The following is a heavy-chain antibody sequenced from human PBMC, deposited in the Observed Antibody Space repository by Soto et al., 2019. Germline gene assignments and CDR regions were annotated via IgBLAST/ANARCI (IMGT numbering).Heavy chain of an antibody. CDR3: TRKRFGMDV. Sequence: WWSLRLSCSVSVFTCSSSWMSWVRQAPGKGLEWVANIKEDGSEKDYVDPVKGRFTITRDNAKNSLYLQMNNLRAEDTAVYFCTRKRFGMDVWGQGTTVTVSS. CDR1: VFTCSSSW. V-gene: IGHV3-7*03. CDR2: IKEDGSEK. J-gene: IGHJ6*02.